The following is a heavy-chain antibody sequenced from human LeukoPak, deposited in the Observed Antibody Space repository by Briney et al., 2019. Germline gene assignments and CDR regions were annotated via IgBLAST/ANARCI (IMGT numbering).Heavy chain of an antibody. D-gene: IGHD6-19*01. V-gene: IGHV4-4*03. CDR3: ARASSGNYYYGMDV. CDR1: GGSISISTW. Sequence: PESLSLTCAVSGGSISISTWWSGVRQPPGKGRGGSPEIYHSGSTNYNPSIKSRVTISVDKSKNQYPLKLSSVTAADTAVYYCARASSGNYYYGMDVWGQGTTVSVSS. J-gene: IGHJ6*02. CDR2: IYHSGST.